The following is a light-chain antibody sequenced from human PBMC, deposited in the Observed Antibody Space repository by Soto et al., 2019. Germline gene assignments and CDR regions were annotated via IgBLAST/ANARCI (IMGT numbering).Light chain of an antibody. CDR1: SSDVGDFNY. J-gene: IGLJ2*01. CDR2: DVT. Sequence: QSVLTQPASVSGSPGRSVTISCTGTSSDVGDFNYVSWYQRLPGRAPKLIIYDVTNRPSGISYRFSASKSGRTASLTISGLQAEDEADYYCSSYSSSTTHVVFGGGTKVTVL. V-gene: IGLV2-14*03. CDR3: SSYSSSTTHVV.